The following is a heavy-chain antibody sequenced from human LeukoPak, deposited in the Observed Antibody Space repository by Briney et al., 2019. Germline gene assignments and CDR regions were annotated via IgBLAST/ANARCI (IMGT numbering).Heavy chain of an antibody. CDR1: GGSISSGDYY. J-gene: IGHJ5*02. Sequence: SQTLSLTCTVSGGSISSGDYYWSWIRQPPGTGLEWIGYIYYSGSTYYNPSLKSRVTISVDTSKNQFSLKLSSVTAADTAVYYCAGYIAARPNWFDPWGQGTLVTVSS. CDR3: AGYIAARPNWFDP. CDR2: IYYSGST. V-gene: IGHV4-30-4*08. D-gene: IGHD6-6*01.